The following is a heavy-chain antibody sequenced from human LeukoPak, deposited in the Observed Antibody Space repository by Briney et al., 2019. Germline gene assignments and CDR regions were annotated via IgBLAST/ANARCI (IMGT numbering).Heavy chain of an antibody. V-gene: IGHV3-23*01. J-gene: IGHJ4*02. Sequence: GGSLRLSCAVSGITLSNYGMSWVRQAPGKGLEWASAISGSGGSTYYADSVKGRFTISRDNSKNTLYLQMNSLRAEDTAVYYCAKELYYDILTGPTGQDYWGQGTLVTVSS. CDR1: GITLSNYG. CDR2: ISGSGGST. D-gene: IGHD3-9*01. CDR3: AKELYYDILTGPTGQDY.